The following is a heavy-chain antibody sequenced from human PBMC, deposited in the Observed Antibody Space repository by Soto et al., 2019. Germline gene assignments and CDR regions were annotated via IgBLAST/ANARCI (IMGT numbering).Heavy chain of an antibody. J-gene: IGHJ5*02. D-gene: IGHD2-15*01. CDR1: GFTFSSFG. V-gene: IGHV3-23*01. CDR3: VRGGGGGLFDP. CDR2: ISDSGGST. Sequence: PGGSLRLSCAASGFTFSSFGMNWVRQAPGKGLEWVSLISDSGGSTYHADSVKGRFTISRDNSKNTLYLQMNSLRAEDTAVYYCVRGGGGGLFDPWGQGTMVTVSS.